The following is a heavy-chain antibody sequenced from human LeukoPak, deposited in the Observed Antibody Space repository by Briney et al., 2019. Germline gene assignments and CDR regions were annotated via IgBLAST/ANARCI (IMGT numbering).Heavy chain of an antibody. CDR1: GYTFTNYA. CDR2: ISAYNGNT. J-gene: IGHJ4*02. D-gene: IGHD5-12*01. CDR3: ARVRNSGFRYVDS. V-gene: IGHV1-18*01. Sequence: ASVKVSCKASGYTFTNYAISWVRQAPGQGLEWVGWISAYNGNTNYAQKLQGRVTMTTDTSTSTAYMDLRGLRSDDTAVYYCARVRNSGFRYVDSWGQGTLVTVSS.